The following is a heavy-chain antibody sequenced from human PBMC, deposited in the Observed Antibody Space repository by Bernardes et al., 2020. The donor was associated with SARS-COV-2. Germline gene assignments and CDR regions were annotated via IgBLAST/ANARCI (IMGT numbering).Heavy chain of an antibody. CDR3: TKDTPYDFRSGLLGFFDS. CDR1: GFWFSNYA. D-gene: IGHD3-3*01. Sequence: GGSLRLSCLASGFWFSNYALSWVRQIPGNGLEWVFGISDRGDDTYYAESVKGRFSISRDNSNDTLYLQMNSLRAEDTALYYCTKDTPYDFRSGLLGFFDSWGQGILVTVSS. V-gene: IGHV3-23*01. J-gene: IGHJ4*02. CDR2: ISDRGDDT.